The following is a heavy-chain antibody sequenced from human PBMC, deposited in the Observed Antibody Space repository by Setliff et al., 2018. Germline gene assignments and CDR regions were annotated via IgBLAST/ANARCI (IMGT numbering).Heavy chain of an antibody. J-gene: IGHJ3*02. V-gene: IGHV4-38-2*01. Sequence: SETLSLTCAVSGYSISSGYYWGWIRQPPGKGLEWIGSIYHSGGTYYNPSLKSRVTISVDTSKNQFSLKLSSVTAADTAVYYCARVALVVVIRNAFDIWGQGTMVTVSS. CDR3: ARVALVVVIRNAFDI. CDR1: GYSISSGYY. D-gene: IGHD2-21*01. CDR2: IYHSGGT.